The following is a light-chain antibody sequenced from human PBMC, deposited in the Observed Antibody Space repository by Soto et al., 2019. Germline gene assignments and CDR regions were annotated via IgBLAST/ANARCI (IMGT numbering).Light chain of an antibody. CDR2: GAS. J-gene: IGKJ4*01. V-gene: IGKV3-20*01. CDR1: QSVSSSY. CDR3: QHYGRLLSA. Sequence: IVMPMKTAALSVSPEEIASLSSRASQSVSSSYLAWYQQKPGQAPRLLIYGASSRATGIPDRFSGSGSGTDFTLTISSLEPEDFAVYYCQHYGRLLSAIGGGTKVDI.